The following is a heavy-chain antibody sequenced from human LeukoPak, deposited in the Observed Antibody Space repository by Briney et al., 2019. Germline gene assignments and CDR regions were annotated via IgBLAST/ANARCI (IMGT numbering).Heavy chain of an antibody. V-gene: IGHV1-2*04. CDR3: ARDRDGSGWSLGFDI. CDR1: GYTFTGYY. Sequence: ASVKVSCKPSGYTFTGYYMHGVRQAPGQGLEGMGWINPNSGGTNYAQKFQGWVTMTRDTSISTAYMELGRLTSDDTAVYYCARDRDGSGWSLGFDIWGQGTMVTVSS. J-gene: IGHJ3*02. D-gene: IGHD6-19*01. CDR2: INPNSGGT.